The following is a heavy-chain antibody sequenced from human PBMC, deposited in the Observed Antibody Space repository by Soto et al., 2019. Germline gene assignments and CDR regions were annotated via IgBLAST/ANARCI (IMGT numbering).Heavy chain of an antibody. CDR3: SYDSSRGDY. CDR1: GFAFSSAW. Sequence: EVQLVESGGGLVKPGGSLRLSCAASGFAFSSAWMSWVRQAPGKGLEWVGRLKSEAAGGTTDYAAPVKGRFTISRDDSKTTLYLQMNRLKTDNTAVYYCSYDSSRGDYWGLGTLVTVSS. D-gene: IGHD3-22*01. V-gene: IGHV3-15*01. J-gene: IGHJ4*02. CDR2: LKSEAAGGTT.